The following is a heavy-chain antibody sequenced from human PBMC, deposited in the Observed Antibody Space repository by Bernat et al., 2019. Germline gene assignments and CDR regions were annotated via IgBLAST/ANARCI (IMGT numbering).Heavy chain of an antibody. J-gene: IGHJ4*02. CDR1: GFTFSIYW. CDR3: ATASGSAGND. D-gene: IGHD1-26*01. Sequence: EVQLVESGGGLVQPGGSLRLSCAASGFTFSIYWMSWVRQAPGKGLEWVANIKEDGSEEYYVDSVKGRFTISRDNVKNSLYLQMNSLRVEEKAVYYCATASGSAGNDWGQGTLVTVSS. V-gene: IGHV3-7*03. CDR2: IKEDGSEE.